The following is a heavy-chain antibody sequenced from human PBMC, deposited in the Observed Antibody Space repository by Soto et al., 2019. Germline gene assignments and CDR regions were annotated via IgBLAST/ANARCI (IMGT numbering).Heavy chain of an antibody. J-gene: IGHJ6*02. D-gene: IGHD4-17*01. V-gene: IGHV1-2*04. CDR3: ARVPGTDYGDYVDYGMDV. Sequence: GASVKVSCKASGYTFTGYYMHWVRQAPGQGLEWMGWINPNSGGTNYAQKFQGWVTMTRDTSISTAYMELSRLRSDDTAVYYCARVPGTDYGDYVDYGMDVWGQGTTVTVS. CDR1: GYTFTGYY. CDR2: INPNSGGT.